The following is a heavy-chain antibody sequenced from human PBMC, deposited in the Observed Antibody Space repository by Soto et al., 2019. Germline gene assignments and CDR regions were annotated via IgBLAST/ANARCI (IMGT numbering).Heavy chain of an antibody. D-gene: IGHD2-2*01. J-gene: IGHJ4*02. Sequence: QVQLVQSGAEVKKPGSSVKVSCKASGGTFSSYAISWVRQAPGQGLEWMGGVIPIFGTANYAQKFQGRVTITADESTSTGYMELSSLRSEDTAVYYCAGTSAQYGAYGAFDYWGQGTLVTVSS. CDR2: VIPIFGTA. CDR1: GGTFSSYA. CDR3: AGTSAQYGAYGAFDY. V-gene: IGHV1-69*01.